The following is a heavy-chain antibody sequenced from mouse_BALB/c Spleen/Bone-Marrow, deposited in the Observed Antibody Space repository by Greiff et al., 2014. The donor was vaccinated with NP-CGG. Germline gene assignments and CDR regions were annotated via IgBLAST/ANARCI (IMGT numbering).Heavy chain of an antibody. J-gene: IGHJ4*01. V-gene: IGHV5-15*02. CDR2: ISNLAYSI. CDR3: AREGGAMDY. Sequence: VQLKQSGGGLVLPGGSRKLSCAASGFTFSDYGMAWVRQAPGKGPEWVAFISNLAYSIYYADTVTGRFTISRENAKNTLYLEMSSLRSEDTAMYYCAREGGAMDYWGQGTSVTVSS. CDR1: GFTFSDYG.